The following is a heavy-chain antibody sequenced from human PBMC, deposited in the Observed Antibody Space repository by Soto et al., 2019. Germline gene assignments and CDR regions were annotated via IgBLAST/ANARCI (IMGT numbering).Heavy chain of an antibody. CDR2: ISSSSRYI. J-gene: IGHJ4*02. CDR3: ASFCGSGSPSSY. CDR1: GFTFSSYS. D-gene: IGHD3-10*01. Sequence: GGSLRLSCAASGFTFSSYSMNWVRQAPGKGLEWVSSISSSSRYIYYADSVEGRFTISRDNAKNSLYLQMNSLRAEDTAVYYCASFCGSGSPSSYWGQGTLVTVSS. V-gene: IGHV3-21*01.